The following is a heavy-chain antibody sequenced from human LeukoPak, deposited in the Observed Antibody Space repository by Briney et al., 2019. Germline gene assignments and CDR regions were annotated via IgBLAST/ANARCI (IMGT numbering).Heavy chain of an antibody. J-gene: IGHJ4*02. CDR1: GFTFNNYA. CDR3: ARDHRGDSSVIDY. D-gene: IGHD5-18*01. CDR2: ISHDVSNK. V-gene: IGHV3-30*04. Sequence: PGGSLRLSCAASGFTFNNYAMHWVRQAPGKGLEWVAVISHDVSNKYYADSVKGRFTISRDNAKNSLYLQMNSLRAEDTAVYYCARDHRGDSSVIDYWGQGTLVTVSS.